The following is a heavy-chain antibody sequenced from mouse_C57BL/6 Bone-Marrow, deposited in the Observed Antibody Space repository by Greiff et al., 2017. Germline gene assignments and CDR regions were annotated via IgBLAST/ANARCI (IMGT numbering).Heavy chain of an antibody. CDR2: ISSGGSYT. V-gene: IGHV5-6*02. D-gene: IGHD2-10*01. CDR1: GFTFSSYG. J-gene: IGHJ1*03. Sequence: EVMLVESGGDLVKPGGSLKLSCAASGFTFSSYGMSWVRQTPDKRLEWVATISSGGSYTYYPDSVTGRFTISRDNAKNTLYLQMSSLKSEDTAMYYCARRPYYGNYWYFDVWGKGTTVTVSS. CDR3: ARRPYYGNYWYFDV.